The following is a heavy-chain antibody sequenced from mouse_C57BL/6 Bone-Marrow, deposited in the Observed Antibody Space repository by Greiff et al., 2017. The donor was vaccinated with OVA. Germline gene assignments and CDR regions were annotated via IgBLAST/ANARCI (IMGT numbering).Heavy chain of an antibody. J-gene: IGHJ4*01. D-gene: IGHD1-1*01. V-gene: IGHV1-69*01. CDR1: GYTFTSYW. CDR3: ARFLITTVVGAMDY. Sequence: QVQLQQPGAELVMPGASVKLSCKASGYTFTSYWMHWVKQRPGQGLEWIGEIDPSDSYTNYNQKFKGKSTLTVDKSSSTAYMQLSSLTSEDSAVYYCARFLITTVVGAMDYWGQGTSVTVSS. CDR2: IDPSDSYT.